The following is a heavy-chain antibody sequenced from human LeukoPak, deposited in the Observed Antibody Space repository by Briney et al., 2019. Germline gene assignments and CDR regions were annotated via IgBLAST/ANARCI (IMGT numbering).Heavy chain of an antibody. CDR1: GYTFTSYG. D-gene: IGHD6-19*01. J-gene: IGHJ5*02. Sequence: GDSVKVSCKASGYTFTSYGISWVRQAPGQGLEWMGWISAYNGSPKYAQKMQGRVTMTTDTSTSTAYMQLRSLRSDDTAVYYCARVDLAVADNWFDPWGQGTLVTVSS. V-gene: IGHV1-18*01. CDR3: ARVDLAVADNWFDP. CDR2: ISAYNGSP.